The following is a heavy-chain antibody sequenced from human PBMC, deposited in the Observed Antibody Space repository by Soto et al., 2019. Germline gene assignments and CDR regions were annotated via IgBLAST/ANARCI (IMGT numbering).Heavy chain of an antibody. J-gene: IGHJ1*01. D-gene: IGHD2-15*01. CDR3: ARVRHIVVGVAATYFRH. CDR2: ISTRGRTI. Sequence: QVQLVESGGNLVKPGGSLRLSCAASGFTFSDYYMTWIRQAPGKGLEWVSYISTRGRTIYYADSVKDRFTISRDNAKNSLYLQMHSHRVEDTGVYYCARVRHIVVGVAATYFRHWGQGTLVTVSS. V-gene: IGHV3-11*01. CDR1: GFTFSDYY.